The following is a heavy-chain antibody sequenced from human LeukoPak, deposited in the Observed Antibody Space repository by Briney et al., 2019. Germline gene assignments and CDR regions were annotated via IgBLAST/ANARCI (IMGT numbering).Heavy chain of an antibody. CDR2: ISGSGGST. V-gene: IGHV3-23*01. CDR3: ASIPLDIVVVPAARYNWFDP. J-gene: IGHJ5*02. Sequence: GASLRLSCAASGFTFNSNAMSWVRQAPGKGMEWVSAISGSGGSTYYADSVKGRFTISRDNSKNTLYLQMNSLRAEDTAVYYCASIPLDIVVVPAARYNWFDPWGQGTLVTVSS. CDR1: GFTFNSNA. D-gene: IGHD2-2*03.